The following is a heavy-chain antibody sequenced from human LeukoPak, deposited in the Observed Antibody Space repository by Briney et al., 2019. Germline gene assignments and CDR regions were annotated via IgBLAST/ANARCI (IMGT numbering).Heavy chain of an antibody. J-gene: IGHJ3*02. V-gene: IGHV4-59*01. CDR2: IYYSGST. CDR3: ARGFTQNGVPYYDILTGYYEHDAFDI. D-gene: IGHD3-9*01. Sequence: SETLSLTCTVSGGSISSYYWSWIRQPPGKGLEWIGYIYYSGSTNYNSSLKSRVTISVDTSKNQFSLKLSSVTAADTAVYYCARGFTQNGVPYYDILTGYYEHDAFDIWGQGTMVTVSS. CDR1: GGSISSYY.